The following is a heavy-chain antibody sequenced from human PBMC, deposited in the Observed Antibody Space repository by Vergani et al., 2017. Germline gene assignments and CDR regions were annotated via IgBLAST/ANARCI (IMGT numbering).Heavy chain of an antibody. Sequence: QVQLQQWGAGLLKPSETLSLTCAVYGGSFSGYYWSWIRQPPGKGLEWIGEINHSGSTNYNPSLKSRVTISVDTSKNQFSLKLSSVTAADTALYYCARGPLGFWNGYYPGDYYIDVWGKGTTVTVSS. D-gene: IGHD3-3*01. CDR3: ARGPLGFWNGYYPGDYYIDV. CDR1: GGSFSGYY. V-gene: IGHV4-34*01. J-gene: IGHJ6*03. CDR2: INHSGST.